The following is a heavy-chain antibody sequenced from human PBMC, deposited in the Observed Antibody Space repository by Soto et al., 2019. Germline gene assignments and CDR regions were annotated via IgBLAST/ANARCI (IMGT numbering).Heavy chain of an antibody. V-gene: IGHV1-2*04. CDR2: INPNSGGT. J-gene: IGHJ4*02. D-gene: IGHD7-27*01. CDR1: GYTFTGYY. Sequence: ASVKVSCKASGYTFTGYYMHWVRQAPGQGLEWMGWINPNSGGTNYAQKFQGWVTMTRDTSISTAYMELSRLRSDDTAVYYCARGPQLTGEDFDYWGQGTLVTVSS. CDR3: ARGPQLTGEDFDY.